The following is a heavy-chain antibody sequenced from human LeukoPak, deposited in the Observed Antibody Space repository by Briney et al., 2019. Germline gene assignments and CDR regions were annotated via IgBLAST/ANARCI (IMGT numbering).Heavy chain of an antibody. CDR2: IYHSGSS. D-gene: IGHD6-6*01. J-gene: IGHJ4*02. Sequence: SETLSLTCAVSGYSISSGYYWGWIRQPPGKGLEWIGSIYHSGSSYYNPSLKSRVTISVDTSKNQFSLKLSSVTAADTAVYYCAREYSTSSEGDYFDYWGQGSLVTVSS. CDR1: GYSISSGYY. CDR3: AREYSTSSEGDYFDY. V-gene: IGHV4-38-2*02.